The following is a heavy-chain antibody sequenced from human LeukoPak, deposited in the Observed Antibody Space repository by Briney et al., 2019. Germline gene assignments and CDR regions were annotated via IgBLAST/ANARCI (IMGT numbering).Heavy chain of an antibody. J-gene: IGHJ4*02. CDR2: VYYTGST. Sequence: PSETLSLTCTISGGPITAYYWSWIRQPPGKGLEWIGYVYYTGSTNYNPSLNSRVTISLDTSKNQFPLRLTSVTAADTAVYYCATGQILFGSHYWGLGTLVTVSS. V-gene: IGHV4-59*01. D-gene: IGHD3-10*01. CDR3: ATGQILFGSHY. CDR1: GGPITAYY.